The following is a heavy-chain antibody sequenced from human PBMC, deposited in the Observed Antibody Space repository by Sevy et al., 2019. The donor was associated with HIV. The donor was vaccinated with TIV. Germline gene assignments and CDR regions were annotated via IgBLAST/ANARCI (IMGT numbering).Heavy chain of an antibody. Sequence: ASVKVSCKASGYTFNSYGISWVQQAPGQGLEWMGWISAYNANTNYAQKLQGRVTMTTDTSTSTSYMELRSLRSDDTAVYYCARDRYSSGWYYFDNWGQGTLVTVSS. J-gene: IGHJ4*02. V-gene: IGHV1-18*04. CDR1: GYTFNSYG. CDR3: ARDRYSSGWYYFDN. CDR2: ISAYNANT. D-gene: IGHD6-19*01.